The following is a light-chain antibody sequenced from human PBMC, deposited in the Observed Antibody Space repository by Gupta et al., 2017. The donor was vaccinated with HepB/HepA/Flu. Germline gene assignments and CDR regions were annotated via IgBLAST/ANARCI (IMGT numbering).Light chain of an antibody. CDR3: NSYKTSSHHV. Sequence: QSALTQPASVSGSLGQSITISCTGTSSDVGYYKYVSWYQQHPGKAPKLMIYDVSNRPSGVSNRFSGSKAGTTDSLTISGLQAEDEADYYCNSYKTSSHHVFGTGTKVTVL. CDR2: DVS. J-gene: IGLJ1*01. CDR1: SSDVGYYKY. V-gene: IGLV2-14*03.